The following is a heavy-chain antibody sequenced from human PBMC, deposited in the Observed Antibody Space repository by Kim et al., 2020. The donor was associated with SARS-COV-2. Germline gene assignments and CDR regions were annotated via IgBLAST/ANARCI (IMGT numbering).Heavy chain of an antibody. CDR2: IYYCGST. J-gene: IGHJ3*02. V-gene: IGHV4-59*13. CDR1: GGSISYYY. D-gene: IGHD4-17*01. Sequence: SETLSLTCTVSGGSISYYYWSWIRQPPGKGLEWIGYIYYCGSTHYNPSLKSRVTISVDTSKTQFSLKLSSVTAAATAVYYCARGTTSPGKAFDIWGQGTMVTVSS. CDR3: ARGTTSPGKAFDI.